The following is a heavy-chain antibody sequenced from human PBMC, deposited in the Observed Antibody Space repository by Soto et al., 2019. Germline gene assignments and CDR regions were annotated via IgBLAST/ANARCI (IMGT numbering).Heavy chain of an antibody. J-gene: IGHJ4*02. CDR1: GFTFSNYA. CDR3: ARDLTAGLIDY. V-gene: IGHV3-23*01. CDR2: ISVSGDRT. Sequence: GGSLRLSCAASGFTFSNYAMSWVRQAPGKGLEWVSGISVSGDRTYYAESMKGRFTISRDSSKNTLYLQMNSLRAEDTAVYYCARDLTAGLIDYWGQGTLVTVSS. D-gene: IGHD6-19*01.